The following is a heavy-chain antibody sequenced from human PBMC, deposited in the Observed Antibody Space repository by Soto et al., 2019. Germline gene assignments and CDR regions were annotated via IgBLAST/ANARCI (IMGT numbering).Heavy chain of an antibody. V-gene: IGHV5-51*01. J-gene: IGHJ6*02. D-gene: IGHD6-19*01. CDR1: GYSFTSYW. Sequence: GESLKISCKGSGYSFTSYWMGWVRQMPGKGLEWMGIIYPGDSDTRYSPSFQGQVTISADKSISTAYLQWSSLKASDTAMYYCARRAVAGTGYYYGMDVWGQGTTVTVSS. CDR3: ARRAVAGTGYYYGMDV. CDR2: IYPGDSDT.